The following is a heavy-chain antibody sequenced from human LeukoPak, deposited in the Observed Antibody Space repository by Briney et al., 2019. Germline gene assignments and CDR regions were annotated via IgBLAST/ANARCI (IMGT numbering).Heavy chain of an antibody. Sequence: GGSLRLSCAASGFTFSDYYMSWIRQAPGKGLEWVSYISSSGSTIYYADSVKGRFTISRDNAKNSLYLQMNSLSAEDTAVYYCTTTPVAVAGGFYWGQGTLVTVSS. CDR2: ISSSGSTI. V-gene: IGHV3-11*01. D-gene: IGHD6-19*01. CDR1: GFTFSDYY. CDR3: TTTPVAVAGGFY. J-gene: IGHJ4*02.